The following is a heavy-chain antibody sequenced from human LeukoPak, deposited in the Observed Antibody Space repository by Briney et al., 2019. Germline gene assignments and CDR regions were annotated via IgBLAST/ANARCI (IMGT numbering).Heavy chain of an antibody. D-gene: IGHD2/OR15-2a*01. CDR1: GFSVSNTY. J-gene: IGHJ4*02. V-gene: IGHV3-53*01. Sequence: GGSLRLSCAASGFSVSNTYMGWVRQAPGKGLESVSLISSGGGTYYADSVKGRFTISRDNSKNALYLQMNSLRGEDTAVYYCARGGLLSGGSPSPPFDGWGQGTLVTVSS. CDR2: ISSGGGT. CDR3: ARGGLLSGGSPSPPFDG.